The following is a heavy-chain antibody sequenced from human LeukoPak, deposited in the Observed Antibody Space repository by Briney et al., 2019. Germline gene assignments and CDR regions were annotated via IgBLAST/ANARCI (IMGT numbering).Heavy chain of an antibody. CDR1: GYSFTNYW. V-gene: IGHV5-10-1*01. D-gene: IGHD6-6*01. CDR2: IDPSDSYT. J-gene: IGHJ6*02. CDR3: ARIELVPGEAYYYYGMDV. Sequence: PGESLKISCKGSGYSFTNYWIGWVRQMPGKGLEWMGRIDPSDSYTNYSPSFQGHVTISADKSISTAYLRWSSLKASDTAMYYCARIELVPGEAYYYYGMDVWGQGTTVIVSS.